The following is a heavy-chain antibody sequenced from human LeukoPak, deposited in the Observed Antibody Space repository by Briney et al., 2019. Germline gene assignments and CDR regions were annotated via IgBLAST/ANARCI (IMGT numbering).Heavy chain of an antibody. CDR3: ARGDYYDSSGYKGLFDY. J-gene: IGHJ4*02. V-gene: IGHV1-2*02. D-gene: IGHD3-22*01. Sequence: ASVKVSCKASGCTFTGYYMHWVRQAPGQGLEWMGWINPNSGGTNYAQKFQGRVTMTRDTSISTAYMELSRLRSDDTAVYYCARGDYYDSSGYKGLFDYWGQGTLVTVSS. CDR2: INPNSGGT. CDR1: GCTFTGYY.